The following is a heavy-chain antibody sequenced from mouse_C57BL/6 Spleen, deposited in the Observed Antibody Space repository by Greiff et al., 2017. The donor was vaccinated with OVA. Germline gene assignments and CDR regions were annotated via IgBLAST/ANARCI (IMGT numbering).Heavy chain of an antibody. Sequence: EVMLVESGGGLVQPGGSLSLSCAASGFTFTDYYMSWVRQPPGKALEWLGFIRNKANGYTTEYSASVKGRFTISRDNSQSILYLQMNALRAEDSATYYCARYNYYGSSRGYFDYWGQGTTLTVSS. CDR2: IRNKANGYTT. CDR1: GFTFTDYY. D-gene: IGHD1-1*01. V-gene: IGHV7-3*01. J-gene: IGHJ2*01. CDR3: ARYNYYGSSRGYFDY.